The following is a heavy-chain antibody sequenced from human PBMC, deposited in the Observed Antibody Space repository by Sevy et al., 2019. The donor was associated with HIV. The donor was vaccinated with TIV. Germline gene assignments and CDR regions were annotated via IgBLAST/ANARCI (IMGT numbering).Heavy chain of an antibody. V-gene: IGHV3-23*01. D-gene: IGHD5-12*01. Sequence: GGSLRLSCAASGFSFSRYAMKWVRQAPGKGLEWVSSISDSGGSTYYANSVKGRFTISRDNSKNTLYLQMNSLRAEDTAVYYCASLPTPYVGYPYYFDYWGQGTLVTVSS. CDR1: GFSFSRYA. J-gene: IGHJ4*02. CDR3: ASLPTPYVGYPYYFDY. CDR2: ISDSGGST.